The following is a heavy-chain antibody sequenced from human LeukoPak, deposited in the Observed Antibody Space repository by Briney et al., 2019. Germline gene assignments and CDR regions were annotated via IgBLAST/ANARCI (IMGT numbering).Heavy chain of an antibody. Sequence: ASVKVSCKASVYTFTSYYMHWVGQAPGQGLAWMGIINPIGGSTSYAQNFQGRVTMTSDTSTSTVSTELSSMTSQDTAVYYCARRLWAYCGGDCYAQFFDPWGQGTLVTVSS. CDR3: ARRLWAYCGGDCYAQFFDP. D-gene: IGHD2-21*02. CDR2: INPIGGST. J-gene: IGHJ5*02. CDR1: VYTFTSYY. V-gene: IGHV1-46*01.